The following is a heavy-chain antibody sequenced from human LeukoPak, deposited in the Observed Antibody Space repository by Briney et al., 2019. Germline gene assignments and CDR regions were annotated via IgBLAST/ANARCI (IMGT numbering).Heavy chain of an antibody. CDR1: GGTFSDYA. Sequence: SVKVPCKTSGGTFSDYALSWVRQAPGQGLEWLGGIIPVFGTANYPQKFQGRVTMTADESTSTAYMELRGLRTEDTAVYYCAREESRGSITTFHDAFHMWGQGTMVTVSS. CDR2: IIPVFGTA. CDR3: AREESRGSITTFHDAFHM. J-gene: IGHJ3*02. V-gene: IGHV1-69*13. D-gene: IGHD3-10*01.